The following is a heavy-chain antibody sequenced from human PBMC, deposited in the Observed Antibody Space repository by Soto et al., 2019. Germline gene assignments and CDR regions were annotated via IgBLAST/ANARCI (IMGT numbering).Heavy chain of an antibody. V-gene: IGHV4-39*01. Sequence: QLQLQESGPGLVKPSETLSLTCTVSGGSISSSTYHWGWIRQPPGKGLEWIGNIYYSGTTYYNPSLNGRVAISIDTPKNQFTLKLTSVPAADPAVYYCAPYGGGTGLLDHWGQGILVTVSS. D-gene: IGHD3-16*01. J-gene: IGHJ4*02. CDR1: GGSISSSTYH. CDR2: IYYSGTT. CDR3: APYGGGTGLLDH.